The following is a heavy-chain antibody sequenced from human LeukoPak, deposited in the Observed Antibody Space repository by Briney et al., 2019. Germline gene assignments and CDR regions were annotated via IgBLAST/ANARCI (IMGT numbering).Heavy chain of an antibody. CDR2: IYYSGST. J-gene: IGHJ3*02. D-gene: IGHD6-13*01. CDR1: GGSISSYY. CDR3: ARHRPYSSSWPDAFDI. Sequence: SETLSLACTVSGGSISSYYWSWIRQPPGKGLEWIGYIYYSGSTNYNPSLKSRVTISVDTSKNQFSLKLSSVTAADTAVYYCARHRPYSSSWPDAFDIWGQGTMVTVSS. V-gene: IGHV4-59*08.